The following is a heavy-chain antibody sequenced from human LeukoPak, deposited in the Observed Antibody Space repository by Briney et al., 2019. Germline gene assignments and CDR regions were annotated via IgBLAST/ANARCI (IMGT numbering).Heavy chain of an antibody. J-gene: IGHJ4*02. CDR2: IYYSGST. Sequence: PSETLSLTCSVSGGSISSGDYYWSWIRQPPGKGLEWIGYIYYSGSTNYNPSLKSRVTISVDTSKNQFSLKLSSVTAADTAVYYCASYSGSYGDFDYWGQGTLVTVSS. V-gene: IGHV4-61*08. CDR3: ASYSGSYGDFDY. D-gene: IGHD1-26*01. CDR1: GGSISSGDYY.